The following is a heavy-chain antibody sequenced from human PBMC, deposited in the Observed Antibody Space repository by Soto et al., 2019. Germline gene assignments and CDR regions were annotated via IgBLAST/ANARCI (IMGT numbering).Heavy chain of an antibody. CDR2: IYYSGST. CDR1: GGSISSYY. Sequence: SETLSLTCTVSGGSISSYYWSWIRQPPGKGLEWIGYIYYSGSTNYNPSLKSRVTISVDTSKNQFSLKLSSVTAADTAVYYCAGAGAATLSDYWGQGTLVTVSS. V-gene: IGHV4-59*01. D-gene: IGHD2-15*01. J-gene: IGHJ4*02. CDR3: AGAGAATLSDY.